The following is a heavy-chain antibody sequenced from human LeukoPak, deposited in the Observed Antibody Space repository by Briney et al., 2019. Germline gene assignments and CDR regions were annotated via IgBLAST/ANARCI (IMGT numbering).Heavy chain of an antibody. D-gene: IGHD1-26*01. J-gene: IGHJ4*02. V-gene: IGHV1-2*02. CDR2: INPNRGNT. Sequence: SVNVSCKASGYTFTGYYMHWLRPAPGQGLAWMGLINPNRGNTNYAQKFQGRVNMTRDTSINTAYMELRSGDTAVYYCARGAHSGSYFLIDYWGEGTLVTVSP. CDR1: GYTFTGYY. CDR3: ARGAHSGSYFLIDY.